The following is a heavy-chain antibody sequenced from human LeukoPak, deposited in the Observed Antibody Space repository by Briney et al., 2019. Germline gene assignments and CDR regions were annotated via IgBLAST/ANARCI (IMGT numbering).Heavy chain of an antibody. J-gene: IGHJ4*02. CDR3: AKGRTYYDFWSGYSGRYYFDY. Sequence: GGSLRLSCAASGFTFSSYAMSWVRQAPGKGPEWVSAISGSGGSTYYADSVKGRFTISRDNSKNTLYLQMNSLRAEDMAVYYCAKGRTYYDFWSGYSGRYYFDYWGQGTLVTVSS. CDR2: ISGSGGST. D-gene: IGHD3-3*01. CDR1: GFTFSSYA. V-gene: IGHV3-23*01.